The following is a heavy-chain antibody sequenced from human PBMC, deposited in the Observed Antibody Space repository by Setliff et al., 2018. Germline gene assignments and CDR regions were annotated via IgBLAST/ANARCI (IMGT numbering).Heavy chain of an antibody. V-gene: IGHV1-69*13. D-gene: IGHD3-22*01. J-gene: IGHJ3*02. CDR3: ARSSDSGYYHQRDAFDI. CDR2: IVPQTRTT. CDR1: GVTFSTYA. Sequence: SVKVSCKASGVTFSTYAMNWVRQAPGQGLEWVGVIVPQTRTTSYAQKFQGRVTITADESTTTGYMELSGLRSDDTAVYFCARSSDSGYYHQRDAFDIWGQGTRVTVSS.